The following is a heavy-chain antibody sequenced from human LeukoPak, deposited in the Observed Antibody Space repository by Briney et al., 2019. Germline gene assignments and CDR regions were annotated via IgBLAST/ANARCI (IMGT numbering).Heavy chain of an antibody. CDR3: ARPYYYDSRIDP. V-gene: IGHV4-30-4*01. J-gene: IGHJ5*02. CDR1: GGSISSGDYY. Sequence: PSQTLSLTCTVSGGSISSGDYYWSWIRQPPGKGLKWIAYMYYSGSTYYNPSLKSRVTMSADTSKNQLSLKLSSVTAADTAVYYCARPYYYDSRIDPWGQGILVTVSS. D-gene: IGHD3-22*01. CDR2: MYYSGST.